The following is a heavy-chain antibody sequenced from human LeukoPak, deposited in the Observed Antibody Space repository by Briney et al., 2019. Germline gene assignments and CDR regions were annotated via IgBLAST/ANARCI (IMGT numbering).Heavy chain of an antibody. CDR1: GYTFTGYY. CDR2: INPNSDGT. V-gene: IGHV1-2*02. Sequence: ASVKVSCKASGYTFTGYYMHWVRQAPGQGLEWMGWINPNSDGTNYAQKFQGRVTMTRDTSISTAYMELSRLRSDDTALYYCARDDSSGCYDYWGQGTPVTVSS. CDR3: ARDDSSGCYDY. J-gene: IGHJ4*02. D-gene: IGHD3-22*01.